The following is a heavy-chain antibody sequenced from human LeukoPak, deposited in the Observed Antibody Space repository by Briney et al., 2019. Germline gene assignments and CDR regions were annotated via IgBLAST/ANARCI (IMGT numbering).Heavy chain of an antibody. CDR1: GGSFSGYY. J-gene: IGHJ1*01. V-gene: IGHV4-34*01. Sequence: SETLSLTCAVYGGSFSGYYWSWIRQPPGKGLEWIGEINHSGSTNYNPSLKSRVTISVDTSKNQFSLKLSSVTAADTAVYYCARQGRDGSGWYPRAEYFQHWARAPWSPSPQ. CDR3: ARQGRDGSGWYPRAEYFQH. D-gene: IGHD6-19*01. CDR2: INHSGST.